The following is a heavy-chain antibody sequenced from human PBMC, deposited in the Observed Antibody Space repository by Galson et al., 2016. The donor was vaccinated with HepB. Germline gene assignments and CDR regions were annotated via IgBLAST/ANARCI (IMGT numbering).Heavy chain of an antibody. CDR3: ARAQSNWNAH. V-gene: IGHV1-2*02. CDR1: GYTFTDYY. Sequence: SVKVSCKASGYTFTDYYTHWVRQAPGQGLEWMGWINPNPGRTKYAQKFQGRVTMTRDSSISTAYMELTRLTSDDTAIYYCARAQSNWNAHWGPGTLVTVSS. J-gene: IGHJ1*01. CDR2: INPNPGRT. D-gene: IGHD1-1*01.